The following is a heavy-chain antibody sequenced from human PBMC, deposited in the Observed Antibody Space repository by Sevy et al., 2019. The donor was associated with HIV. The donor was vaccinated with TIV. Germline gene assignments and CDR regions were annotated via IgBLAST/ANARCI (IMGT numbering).Heavy chain of an antibody. Sequence: GWSLRLSCAASGFTFSDYAMHWVRQAPGKGLEWVAVISHDGFNQYYADSVKGRLTISRDSSKTTLYLEMHSLRAEDTALYYCARDRRAGYSSNWYRDFDYWGQGTLVTVSS. V-gene: IGHV3-30*04. CDR1: GFTFSDYA. CDR3: ARDRRAGYSSNWYRDFDY. D-gene: IGHD6-13*01. J-gene: IGHJ4*02. CDR2: ISHDGFNQ.